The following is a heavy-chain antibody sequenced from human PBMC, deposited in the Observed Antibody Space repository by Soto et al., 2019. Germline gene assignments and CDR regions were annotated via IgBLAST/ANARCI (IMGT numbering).Heavy chain of an antibody. CDR2: INAGNGNT. D-gene: IGHD2-2*01. J-gene: IGHJ5*02. CDR3: AREEREYQLLPGGS. CDR1: GYTFTSYA. Sequence: QVQLVQSGAEEKKPGASVKVSCKASGYTFTSYAMHWVRQAPGQRLEWMGWINAGNGNTKYSQKFQGRVNITRDTSASTAYMELSRLRSEDTAVYYCAREEREYQLLPGGSWGQGTLVTVSS. V-gene: IGHV1-3*05.